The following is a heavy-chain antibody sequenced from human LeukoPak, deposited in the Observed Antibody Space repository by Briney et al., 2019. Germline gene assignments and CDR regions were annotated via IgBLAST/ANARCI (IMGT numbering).Heavy chain of an antibody. CDR1: GFTFSSYE. Sequence: GGSLRLSCAASGFTFSSYEMHWVRQAPGKGLEWVSDISSSGSTIYYADSVKGRFTISRDNDKNSLYLQMNSLRAEDTAVYYCAELGITMIGGVWGKGTTVTISS. CDR2: ISSSGSTI. D-gene: IGHD3-10*02. J-gene: IGHJ6*04. CDR3: AELGITMIGGV. V-gene: IGHV3-48*03.